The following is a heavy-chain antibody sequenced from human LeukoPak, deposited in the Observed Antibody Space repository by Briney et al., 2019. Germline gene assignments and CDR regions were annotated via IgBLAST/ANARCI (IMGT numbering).Heavy chain of an antibody. D-gene: IGHD5-18*01. J-gene: IGHJ4*02. Sequence: PGGSLRLSCAASGFTFDDYAIHWVRQVPGKGLEWVSGISWNSGTIGYEVSVKGRFTISRDNAKNSLYLQMNSLRAEDTALYYCAKERIVGGYRYGPFDHWGQGTQVTVSS. V-gene: IGHV3-9*01. CDR3: AKERIVGGYRYGPFDH. CDR2: ISWNSGTI. CDR1: GFTFDDYA.